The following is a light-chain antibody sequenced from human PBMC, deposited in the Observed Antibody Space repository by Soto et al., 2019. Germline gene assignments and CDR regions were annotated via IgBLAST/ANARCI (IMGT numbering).Light chain of an antibody. CDR2: EVS. Sequence: QSALTQPASVSGSPGQSITISCTGTSSDVGGYNYVSWYQQHPGKAPKLMIYEVSKRPSGVPDRFSGSKSGNTASLTVSGLQAEDEADYYCSSYAGSNNLMVFGGGTKVTVL. CDR1: SSDVGGYNY. CDR3: SSYAGSNNLMV. J-gene: IGLJ2*01. V-gene: IGLV2-8*01.